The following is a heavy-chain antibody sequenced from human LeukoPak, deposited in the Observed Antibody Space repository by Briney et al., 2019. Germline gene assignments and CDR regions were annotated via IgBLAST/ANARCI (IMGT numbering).Heavy chain of an antibody. V-gene: IGHV3-23*01. CDR3: AKGSAGSRPYYFDY. J-gene: IGHJ4*02. Sequence: GGSLRLSCAASEFTISSFAMIWVRQAPGEGLEWVSAITGGGDSTYHADSVKGRFTISRDNSKSTLYLQMNSLRVEDTAVYYCAKGSAGSRPYYFDYWGQRTLVTVSS. D-gene: IGHD6-13*01. CDR2: ITGGGDST. CDR1: EFTISSFA.